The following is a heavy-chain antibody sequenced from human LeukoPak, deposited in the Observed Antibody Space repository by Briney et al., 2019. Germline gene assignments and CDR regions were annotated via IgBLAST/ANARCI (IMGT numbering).Heavy chain of an antibody. D-gene: IGHD5-12*01. CDR2: ISSNGGST. J-gene: IGHJ4*02. Sequence: PGGSLGLSCAASGFTFSSYAMHWVRQAPGKGLEYVSAISSNGGSTYYANSVKGRFTISRDNSKNTLYLQMNSLRAEDTAIYYCAKDWLRFSDYWGQGTLVTVSS. CDR3: AKDWLRFSDY. CDR1: GFTFSSYA. V-gene: IGHV3-64*01.